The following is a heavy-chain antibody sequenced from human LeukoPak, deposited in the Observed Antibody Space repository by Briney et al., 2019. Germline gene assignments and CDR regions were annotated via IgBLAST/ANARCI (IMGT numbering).Heavy chain of an antibody. V-gene: IGHV3-48*03. D-gene: IGHD2-2*01. CDR2: ISSSGSTI. CDR3: ARSGYCSSTSCYEGNFDY. J-gene: IGHJ4*02. Sequence: GGSLRLSCAASGFTFSSYEMNWVCQAPGKGLEWVSYISSSGSTIYYADSVKGRFTISRDNAKNSLYLQMNSLRAEDTAVYYCARSGYCSSTSCYEGNFDYWGQGTLVTVSS. CDR1: GFTFSSYE.